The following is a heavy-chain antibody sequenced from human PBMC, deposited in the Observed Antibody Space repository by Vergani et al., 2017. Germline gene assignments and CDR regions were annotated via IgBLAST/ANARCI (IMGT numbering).Heavy chain of an antibody. D-gene: IGHD3-3*01. V-gene: IGHV1-46*01. J-gene: IGHJ6*03. CDR3: ASSGTDVLRFVEWCNYYYYDMDV. CDR1: GYTFTSYY. CDR2: INPSGGST. Sequence: QVQLVQSGAEVKKPGASVKVSCKASGYTFTSYYMHWVRQAPGQGLEWMGIINPSGGSTSYAQKFQGRVTMTRDTSTSTVYMELSSLRYEDTAVYYCASSGTDVLRFVEWCNYYYYDMDVWGKGTTVTVSS.